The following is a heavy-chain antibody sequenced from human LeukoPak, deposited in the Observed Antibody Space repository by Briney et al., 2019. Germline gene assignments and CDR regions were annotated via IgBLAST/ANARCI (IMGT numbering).Heavy chain of an antibody. CDR3: ARLAQGSGTYGFDY. Sequence: KPSETLSLTCTVSGGSISSSSYYWGWVREPPGKGLEWIATTYYSGSSYYNPSLKSRVTISLDTSKNQFSLKLGSVTAADTAVYYCARLAQGSGTYGFDYWGQGTLVTVSS. CDR1: GGSISSSSYY. CDR2: TYYSGSS. J-gene: IGHJ4*02. V-gene: IGHV4-39*01. D-gene: IGHD3-10*01.